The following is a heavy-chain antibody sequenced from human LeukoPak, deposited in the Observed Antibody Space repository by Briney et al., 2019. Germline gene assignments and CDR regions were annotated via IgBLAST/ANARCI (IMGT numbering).Heavy chain of an antibody. CDR2: ISGSGDST. D-gene: IGHD2-21*02. CDR1: GFTFSSYW. J-gene: IGHJ4*02. Sequence: GGSLRLSCAASGFTFSSYWMHWVRQAPGKGLEWVSSISGSGDSTFYADSVKGRFSISRDNSKNTLYLQVSGLRTEDTAVYYCAKDRLLNCRGDCYIFDYWGQGTVVTVSS. CDR3: AKDRLLNCRGDCYIFDY. V-gene: IGHV3-23*01.